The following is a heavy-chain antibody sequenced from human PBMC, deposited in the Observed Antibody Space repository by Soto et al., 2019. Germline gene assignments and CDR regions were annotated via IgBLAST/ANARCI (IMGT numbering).Heavy chain of an antibody. CDR1: GFTFSSYA. D-gene: IGHD3-10*01. Sequence: HPGGSLRLSCAASGFTFSSYAMSWVRQAPGKGLEWVSAISGSGGSTYYADSVKGRFTISRDNSKNTLYLQMNSLRAEDTAVYYCAKLPLMVRGAIKPLGPFDIWGHGTLVTVS. J-gene: IGHJ3*02. CDR2: ISGSGGST. CDR3: AKLPLMVRGAIKPLGPFDI. V-gene: IGHV3-23*01.